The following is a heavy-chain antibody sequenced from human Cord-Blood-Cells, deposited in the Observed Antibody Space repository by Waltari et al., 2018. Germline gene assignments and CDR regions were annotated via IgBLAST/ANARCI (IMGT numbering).Heavy chain of an antibody. CDR3: ARDLSEVVIAIQYY. D-gene: IGHD2-21*01. J-gene: IGHJ4*02. Sequence: VQLVQSGAEVKKPGASVKVSCKASGYTFTAYYMHWVRQAPGQGLEWMGWINPSSGGTNYAQKFQGRVTMTRDTSISTAYMELSRLRSDDTAVYYCARDLSEVVIAIQYYWGQGTLVTVSS. CDR2: INPSSGGT. V-gene: IGHV1-2*02. CDR1: GYTFTAYY.